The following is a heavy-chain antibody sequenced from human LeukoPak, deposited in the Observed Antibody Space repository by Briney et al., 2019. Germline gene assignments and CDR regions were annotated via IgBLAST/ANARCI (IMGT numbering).Heavy chain of an antibody. CDR1: AGVIGSSNYY. J-gene: IGHJ5*02. CDR2: ISYNGHT. V-gene: IGHV4-39*01. CDR3: ARQSSWRGRYCFDH. Sequence: SETLSLTCTVSAGVIGSSNYYWSWIRQTPGTGLEWIGSISYNGHTNYNPSLKSRVTISGDTSEDHFSLQVRSVTAADTAVYYCARQSSWRGRYCFDHWGQGIMVIVSS. D-gene: IGHD3-3*01.